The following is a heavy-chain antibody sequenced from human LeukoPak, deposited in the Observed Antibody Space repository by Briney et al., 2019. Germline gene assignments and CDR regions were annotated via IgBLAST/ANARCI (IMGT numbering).Heavy chain of an antibody. J-gene: IGHJ6*04. V-gene: IGHV4-4*09. CDR3: AAGPYCSGGSCYSDLDV. CDR1: GGSISSYY. D-gene: IGHD2-15*01. Sequence: PSETLSLTCTVSGGSISSYYWSWIRQPPGKGLEWIGYIYTSGSTNYNPSLKSRVTISVDTSKNQFSLKLSSVTAADTAVYYCAAGPYCSGGSCYSDLDVWGKGTTVTVSS. CDR2: IYTSGST.